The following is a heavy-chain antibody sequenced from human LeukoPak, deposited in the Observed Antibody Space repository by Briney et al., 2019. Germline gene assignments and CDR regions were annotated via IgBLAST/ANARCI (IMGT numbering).Heavy chain of an antibody. D-gene: IGHD3-22*01. J-gene: IGHJ3*02. V-gene: IGHV3-21*01. Sequence: PGGSLRLSCAASGFTFSSYSMNWVRQAPGKGLEWVSSISSSSSYIYYADSVKGRFTISRDNAKNSLYLQMNSLRAEDTAVYYCARDRAITMIVEYDAFDIWGQGTMVTVSS. CDR2: ISSSSSYI. CDR1: GFTFSSYS. CDR3: ARDRAITMIVEYDAFDI.